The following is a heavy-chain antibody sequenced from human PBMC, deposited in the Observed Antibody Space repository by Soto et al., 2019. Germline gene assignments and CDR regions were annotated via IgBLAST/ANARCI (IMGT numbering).Heavy chain of an antibody. CDR3: ARVVDTAMVSEGDDWFDP. CDR1: GGSISSGGYS. V-gene: IGHV4-30-2*01. CDR2: IYHSGST. D-gene: IGHD5-18*01. J-gene: IGHJ5*02. Sequence: SETLSLTCAVSGGSISSGGYSWSWIRQPPGKGLEWIGYIYHSGSTYYNPSLKSRVTISVDRSKNQFSLKLSSVTAADTAVYYCARVVDTAMVSEGDDWFDPWGQGTLVTVSS.